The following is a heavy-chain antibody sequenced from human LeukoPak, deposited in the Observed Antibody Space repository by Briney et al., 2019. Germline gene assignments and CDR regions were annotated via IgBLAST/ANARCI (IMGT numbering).Heavy chain of an antibody. CDR2: MNPNSGNT. CDR1: GYTFTSYD. CDR3: ARRKGNSNYYYYGMDV. D-gene: IGHD1/OR15-1a*01. Sequence: ASVKVSCKASGYTFTSYDINWVRPATGQGLEWMGWMNPNSGNTGYAQKFQGRVTMTRNTSISTAYMELSSLRSEDTAVYYCARRKGNSNYYYYGMDVWGQGTTVTVSS. J-gene: IGHJ6*02. V-gene: IGHV1-8*01.